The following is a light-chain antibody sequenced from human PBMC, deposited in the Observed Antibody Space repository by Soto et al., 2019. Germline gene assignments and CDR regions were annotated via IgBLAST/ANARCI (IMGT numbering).Light chain of an antibody. Sequence: QSALTQPRSLSGSPGQSVTISCNGTTSDVGTYNVVSWYQQHPAKAPRLMIFEVSERHSGVLDRFSGSKSGKTASLTISGLQAEDEADYYCCLYAVTFYVCGPGTKLPVL. V-gene: IGLV2-11*01. CDR1: TSDVGTYNV. CDR3: CLYAVTFYV. J-gene: IGLJ1*01. CDR2: EVS.